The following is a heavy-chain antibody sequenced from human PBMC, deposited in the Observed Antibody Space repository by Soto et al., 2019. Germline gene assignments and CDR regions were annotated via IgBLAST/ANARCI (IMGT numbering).Heavy chain of an antibody. CDR3: TTYCTNGVCYPLDY. Sequence: PGGSLRLSGAASGCTFSNAWMRWVRQAPGKGLEWVGRIKSKTDGGTTDYAARVKGRFTISRDDSKNTLYLQMNSLKTEDTAVYYCTTYCTNGVCYPLDYWGQGTLVTVSS. CDR1: GCTFSNAW. D-gene: IGHD2-8*01. V-gene: IGHV3-15*01. CDR2: IKSKTDGGTT. J-gene: IGHJ4*02.